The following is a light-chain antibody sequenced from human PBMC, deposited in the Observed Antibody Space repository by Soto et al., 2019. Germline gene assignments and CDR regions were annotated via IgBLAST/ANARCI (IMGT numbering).Light chain of an antibody. CDR1: QSVSSN. J-gene: IGKJ2*01. CDR3: RQYNKWPPYP. CDR2: GAS. Sequence: EIVMTQSPANLSVSPGERATLSCRASQSVSSNLAWYQQKPGQGPRLLIYGASTRATGLPARFSGSGSGTEFTLTISSLQSEDFAGYYCRQYNKWPPYPFGQWTKVEIK. V-gene: IGKV3-15*01.